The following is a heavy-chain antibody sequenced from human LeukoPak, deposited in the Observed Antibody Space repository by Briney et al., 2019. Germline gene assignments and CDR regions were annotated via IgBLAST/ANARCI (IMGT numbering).Heavy chain of an antibody. Sequence: ASVKVSCKASGGIFSSYAISWVRQAPGQGLEWMGGIIPIFGTANYAQEFQGRVTITADESTSTAYMELSSLRSEDTAVYYCAINYYGSGSYYNHLDYWGQGTLVTVSS. D-gene: IGHD3-10*01. CDR1: GGIFSSYA. J-gene: IGHJ4*02. V-gene: IGHV1-69*13. CDR2: IIPIFGTA. CDR3: AINYYGSGSYYNHLDY.